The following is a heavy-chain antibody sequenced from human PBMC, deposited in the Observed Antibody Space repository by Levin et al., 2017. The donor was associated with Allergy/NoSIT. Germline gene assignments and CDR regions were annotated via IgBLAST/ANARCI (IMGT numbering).Heavy chain of an antibody. Sequence: RAGGSLRLSCTVSGFTFGDYAMKWFRQAPGKGLEWVSFIRSNVHGGTTEYAASVKGRFTMSRDDSKSIAYLQMKSLKTEDTAVYFCTRVLVAAGPRLDYWGQGTLVTVSS. V-gene: IGHV3-49*03. D-gene: IGHD6-13*01. J-gene: IGHJ4*02. CDR1: GFTFGDYA. CDR2: IRSNVHGGTT. CDR3: TRVLVAAGPRLDY.